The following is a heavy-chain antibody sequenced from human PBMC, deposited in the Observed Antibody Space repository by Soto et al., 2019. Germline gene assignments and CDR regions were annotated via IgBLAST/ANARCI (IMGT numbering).Heavy chain of an antibody. CDR1: GFTFSSYA. CDR2: ISGSGGST. CDR3: AKDQGLLWFGESDY. D-gene: IGHD3-10*01. J-gene: IGHJ4*02. V-gene: IGHV3-23*01. Sequence: PGGSLRLSCAASGFTFSSYAMSWVRQAPGKGLEWVSAISGSGGSTYYADSVKGRFTISRDNSKNTLYLQMNSLRAEDTAVYYCAKDQGLLWFGESDYWGQGTLVTVSS.